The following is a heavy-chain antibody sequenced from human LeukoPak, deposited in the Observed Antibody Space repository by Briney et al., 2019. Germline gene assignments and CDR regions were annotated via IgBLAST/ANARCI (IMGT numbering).Heavy chain of an antibody. Sequence: SETLSLTCTVSGGSISSYYWSWIRQPPGKGLEWIGYIYYGGSTNYNPSLKSRVTISVDTSKNQFSLKLSSVTAADTAVNYCARSRYIVVVPAAMLGPSRNWFDPWGQGTLVTVSS. CDR1: GGSISSYY. CDR2: IYYGGST. J-gene: IGHJ5*02. CDR3: ARSRYIVVVPAAMLGPSRNWFDP. D-gene: IGHD2-2*01. V-gene: IGHV4-59*01.